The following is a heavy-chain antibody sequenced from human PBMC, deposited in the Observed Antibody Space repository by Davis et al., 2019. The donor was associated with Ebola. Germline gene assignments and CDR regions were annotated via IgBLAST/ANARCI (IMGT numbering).Heavy chain of an antibody. J-gene: IGHJ4*02. V-gene: IGHV3-21*01. Sequence: GESLKISCAASGFTFSSYSMNWVRQAPGKGLEWVSSISSSSSYIYYADSVKGRFTISRDNAKNSLYLQMNSLRAEDTAVYYCARSIYYDSSGYQGSLDYWGQGTLVTVSS. CDR2: ISSSSSYI. D-gene: IGHD3-22*01. CDR3: ARSIYYDSSGYQGSLDY. CDR1: GFTFSSYS.